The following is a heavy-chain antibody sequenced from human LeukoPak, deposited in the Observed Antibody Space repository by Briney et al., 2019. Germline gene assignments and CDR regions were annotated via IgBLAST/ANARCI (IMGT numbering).Heavy chain of an antibody. CDR1: GFTFSNYA. CDR2: ISNSNGNT. J-gene: IGHJ4*02. CDR3: AKDRDGLRFLEWLLYEVFDY. V-gene: IGHV3-23*01. D-gene: IGHD3-3*01. Sequence: GGSLRLSYAASGFTFSNYAMSWVRQAPGKGLEWVSTISNSNGNTYYADSVKGRFTISRDNSKNTLYLQMNSLTAEDTAKYYCAKDRDGLRFLEWLLYEVFDYWGQGTLVTVSS.